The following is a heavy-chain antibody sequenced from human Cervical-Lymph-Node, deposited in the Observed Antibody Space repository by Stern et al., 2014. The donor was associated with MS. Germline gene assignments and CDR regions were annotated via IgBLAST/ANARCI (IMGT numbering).Heavy chain of an antibody. V-gene: IGHV1-24*01. D-gene: IGHD3-22*01. CDR1: GDTLTELS. CDR2: FDPEDGET. Sequence: QVQLVQSWAEVKRPGASVKVSCKLSGDTLTELSMHWVRQAPGKGLEWMGGFDPEDGETIYAQKFQGRVTMTEDTSTDTAYMELSSLRSEDTAVYYCATMGPFYYDSSGTHYPLDYWGQGTLVTVSS. CDR3: ATMGPFYYDSSGTHYPLDY. J-gene: IGHJ4*02.